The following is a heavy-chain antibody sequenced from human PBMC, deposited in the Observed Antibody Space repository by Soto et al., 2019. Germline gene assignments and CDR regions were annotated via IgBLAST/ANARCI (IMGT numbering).Heavy chain of an antibody. CDR2: ISSSSSTI. CDR1: GFTFSSYS. J-gene: IGHJ5*02. D-gene: IGHD3-22*01. V-gene: IGHV3-48*02. CDR3: ARDVYDSSGYYCWFDP. Sequence: GGSLRLSCAASGFTFSSYSMNWVRQAPGKGLEWVSYISSSSSTIYYADSVKGRFTISRDNAKNSLYLQMNSLRDEDTAVYYCARDVYDSSGYYCWFDPWGRGTLVTVSS.